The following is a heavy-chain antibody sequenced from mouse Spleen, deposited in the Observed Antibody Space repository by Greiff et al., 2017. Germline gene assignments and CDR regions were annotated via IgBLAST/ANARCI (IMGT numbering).Heavy chain of an antibody. J-gene: IGHJ2*01. V-gene: IGHV5-16*01. CDR3: ARDTGTDYFDY. D-gene: IGHD4-1*01. CDR2: INYDGSST. CDR1: GFTFSDYY. Sequence: EVMLVESEGGLVQPGSSMKLSCTASGFTFSDYYMAWVRQVPEKGLEWVANINYDGSSTYYLDSLKSRFIISRDNAKNILYLQMSSLKSEDTATYYCARDTGTDYFDYWGQGTTLTVSS.